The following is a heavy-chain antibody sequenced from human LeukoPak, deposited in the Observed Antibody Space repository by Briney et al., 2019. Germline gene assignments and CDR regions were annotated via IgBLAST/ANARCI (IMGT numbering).Heavy chain of an antibody. Sequence: GGSLRLSCAASGFTVSSNYMSWVRQAPGKRLEWVSGIYSGSSSTYYTDSVKGRFTISRHNSKNTLYLQMNSLRAEDTAVYYRAKDETYYYGSGSKPPYFDYWGQGTLVTVSS. CDR1: GFTVSSNY. J-gene: IGHJ4*02. CDR2: IYSGSSST. V-gene: IGHV3-53*01. D-gene: IGHD3-10*01. CDR3: AKDETYYYGSGSKPPYFDY.